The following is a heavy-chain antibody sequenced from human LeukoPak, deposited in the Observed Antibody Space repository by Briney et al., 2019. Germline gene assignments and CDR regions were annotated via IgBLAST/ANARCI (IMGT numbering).Heavy chain of an antibody. D-gene: IGHD4-11*01. CDR3: ARVRDDYTYLDS. J-gene: IGHJ4*02. Sequence: PGGSLRLSCAASGVAFGTYSMNWGRRAPGKGLEWVSSISSTSTYIYYTGSVKGRFTISRDNAKNSLYLQMNSLRAEDSAVYYCARVRDDYTYLDSWGQGTLVTVSS. CDR2: ISSTSTYI. V-gene: IGHV3-21*01. CDR1: GVAFGTYS.